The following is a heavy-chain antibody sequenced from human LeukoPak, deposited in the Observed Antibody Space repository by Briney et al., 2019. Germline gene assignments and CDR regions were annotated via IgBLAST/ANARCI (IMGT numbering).Heavy chain of an antibody. V-gene: IGHV3-30*02. D-gene: IGHD3-10*01. Sequence: PGGSLRLSCAASGFTFSTYGMHWVRQTPGKGLGWVAFIRYDGSSEYYADSVKGRFTISRDNSKNTLYLQMNNLRTDDTAVYYCAKDPRGGYGSGSPRDWGQGTLVTVSS. CDR2: IRYDGSSE. CDR1: GFTFSTYG. J-gene: IGHJ4*02. CDR3: AKDPRGGYGSGSPRD.